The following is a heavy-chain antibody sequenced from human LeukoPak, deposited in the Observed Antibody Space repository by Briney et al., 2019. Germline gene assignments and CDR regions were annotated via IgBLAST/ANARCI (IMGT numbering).Heavy chain of an antibody. J-gene: IGHJ4*02. Sequence: ASVKVSCKASGGTFSSYAISWVRQAPGQGLEWMGWMNPNSGNTGYAQKFQGRVTMTRNTSISTAYMELSSLRSEDTAVYYCARGSKEDYYDSSGYLLEDYWGQGTLVTVSS. D-gene: IGHD3-22*01. CDR3: ARGSKEDYYDSSGYLLEDY. CDR2: MNPNSGNT. CDR1: GGTFSSYA. V-gene: IGHV1-8*02.